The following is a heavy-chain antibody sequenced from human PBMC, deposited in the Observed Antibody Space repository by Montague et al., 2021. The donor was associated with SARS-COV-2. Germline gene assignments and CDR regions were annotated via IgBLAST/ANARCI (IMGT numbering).Heavy chain of an antibody. J-gene: IGHJ6*02. CDR1: SGSISNYY. CDR3: ARSVRFAYGLDV. CDR2: LYTTEST. Sequence: SETLSLTCTVSSGSISNYYWSWIRQPPGKGLEWIGLLYTTESTNYNPSLKSRVSISIDTSKSQFSLRVRSVTAADTAVYYCARSVRFAYGLDVWGQGTTVTIS. V-gene: IGHV4-4*07. D-gene: IGHD3-16*01.